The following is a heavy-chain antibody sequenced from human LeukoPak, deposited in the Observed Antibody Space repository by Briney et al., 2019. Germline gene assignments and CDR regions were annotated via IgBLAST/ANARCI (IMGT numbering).Heavy chain of an antibody. J-gene: IGHJ4*02. D-gene: IGHD1-20*01. V-gene: IGHV3-23*01. CDR2: ISGSGGST. CDR3: AKDNNWNGNFDY. CDR1: GFTFSSYA. Sequence: GGSLRLSCAASGFTFSSYAMSWVRQAPGKGLEWVSAISGSGGSTYYADSVKGRFTISRDNAKNSLYLQMNSLRAEDTALYYCAKDNNWNGNFDYWGQGTLVTVSS.